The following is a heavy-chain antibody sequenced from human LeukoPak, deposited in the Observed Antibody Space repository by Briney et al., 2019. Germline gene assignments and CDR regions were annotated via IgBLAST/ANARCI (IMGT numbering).Heavy chain of an antibody. CDR1: GFTFSSYA. D-gene: IGHD3-9*01. Sequence: PGGSLRLSCAASGFTFSSYAMSWVRQAPGKGLEWVSAISGSGGSTYYADSVKGRFTISRDNSKDTLYLQMNSLRAEDTAVYYCAKGVEYYDILFDYWGQGTLVTVSS. J-gene: IGHJ4*02. V-gene: IGHV3-23*01. CDR3: AKGVEYYDILFDY. CDR2: ISGSGGST.